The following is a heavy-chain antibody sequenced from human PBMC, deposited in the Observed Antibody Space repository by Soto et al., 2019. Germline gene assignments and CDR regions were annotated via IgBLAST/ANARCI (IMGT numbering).Heavy chain of an antibody. CDR2: ISSSGTYK. CDR3: ARASSGGDAGGFDY. D-gene: IGHD2-21*02. CDR1: GFTFSTYS. V-gene: IGHV3-21*02. Sequence: EVQLVESGGGLVKPGGSLRLSCVASGFTFSTYSMNWVRQARGKGLEWVSSISSSGTYKYYADSMKGRFTISRDNAESSVYLQMNSLRAEDTAVYYCARASSGGDAGGFDYWGQGTLVTVSP. J-gene: IGHJ4*02.